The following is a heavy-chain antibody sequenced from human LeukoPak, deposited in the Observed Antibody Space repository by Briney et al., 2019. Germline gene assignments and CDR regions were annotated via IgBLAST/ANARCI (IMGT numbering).Heavy chain of an antibody. CDR3: ARGHPFDY. Sequence: GASVKVSCKASGGTFSSYAISWVRQAPGQGLEWMGRINPNSGGTNYAQKFQGRVTMTRDTSISTAYMELSRLRSDDTAIYYCARGHPFDYWGQGTLVTVSS. V-gene: IGHV1-2*06. J-gene: IGHJ4*02. CDR2: INPNSGGT. CDR1: GGTFSSYA.